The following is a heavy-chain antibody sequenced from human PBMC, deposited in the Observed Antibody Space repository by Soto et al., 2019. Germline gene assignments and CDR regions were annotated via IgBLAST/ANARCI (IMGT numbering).Heavy chain of an antibody. CDR3: AKVRDYDFWSGYLDY. D-gene: IGHD3-3*01. J-gene: IGHJ4*02. Sequence: GGSLRLSCAASGFTFSSYAMSWVRQAPGKGLEWVSAISGSGGSTYYADSVKGRFTISRDNSKNTLYLQMNSLRAEDTAVYYCAKVRDYDFWSGYLDYWGQGTLVTVPQ. CDR2: ISGSGGST. CDR1: GFTFSSYA. V-gene: IGHV3-23*01.